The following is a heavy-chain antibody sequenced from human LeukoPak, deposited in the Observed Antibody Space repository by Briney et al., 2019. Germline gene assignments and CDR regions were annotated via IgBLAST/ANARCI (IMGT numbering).Heavy chain of an antibody. J-gene: IGHJ4*02. V-gene: IGHV3-33*01. CDR3: ARDQVSDILTGTYYFDY. CDR2: IWYDGSNK. D-gene: IGHD3-9*01. CDR1: GFTFSSYG. Sequence: PGRSLRLSCAASGFTFSSYGMHWVRQAPGKGLEWVAVIWYDGSNKYYADSVKGRFTISRDNSKNTLYLQMNSLRAEDTAVYYCARDQVSDILTGTYYFDYWGQGTLVTVSS.